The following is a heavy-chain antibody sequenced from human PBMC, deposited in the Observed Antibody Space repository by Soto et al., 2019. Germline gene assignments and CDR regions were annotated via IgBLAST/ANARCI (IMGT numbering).Heavy chain of an antibody. J-gene: IGHJ3*02. V-gene: IGHV4-59*08. D-gene: IGHD6-19*01. CDR1: GGSISSYY. CDR2: IYYSGST. Sequence: SETLSLTCTVSGGSISSYYWSWIRQPPGKGLEWIGYIYYSGSTNYNPSLKSRVTISVDTSKNQFSLKLSSVTAADTAVYYCARHVTVAGKDGYAFDIWGQGTMVTVSS. CDR3: ARHVTVAGKDGYAFDI.